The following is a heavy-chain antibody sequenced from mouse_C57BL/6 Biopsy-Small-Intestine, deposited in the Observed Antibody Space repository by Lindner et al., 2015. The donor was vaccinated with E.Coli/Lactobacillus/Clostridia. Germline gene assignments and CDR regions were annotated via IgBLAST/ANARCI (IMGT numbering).Heavy chain of an antibody. Sequence: VQLQESGAELARPGASVKLSCKASGYTFTSYGLSWVKQRTGQGLEWIGKIGPGSGSTYYNEKFKGKATLTADKSSSTAYMQLSSLTSEDSAVYFCARRPFDYWGQGTTLTVSS. CDR2: IGPGSGST. CDR3: ARRPFDY. J-gene: IGHJ2*01. V-gene: IGHV1-81*01. CDR1: GYTFTSYG.